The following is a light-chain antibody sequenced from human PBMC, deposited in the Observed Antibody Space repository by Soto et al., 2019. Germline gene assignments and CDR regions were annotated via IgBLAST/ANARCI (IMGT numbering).Light chain of an antibody. V-gene: IGKV3-20*01. CDR2: GAS. J-gene: IGKJ4*02. CDR1: QSVSSSY. Sequence: EIVLTQSPGTLSLSPGERATLSCRASQSVSSSYLAWYQQKPGQAPRLLIYGASSRATGIPDRFSGSGSGTEFNLTISRLEPEDFAVYYCQQYGSSPLTCCGGTKVDIK. CDR3: QQYGSSPLT.